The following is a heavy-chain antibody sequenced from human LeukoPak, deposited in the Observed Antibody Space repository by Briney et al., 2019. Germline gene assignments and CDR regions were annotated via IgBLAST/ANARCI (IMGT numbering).Heavy chain of an antibody. Sequence: GGSLRLSCAASGFTFSNAWMSWVRQAPGKGREWVGRIKSKTDGGTTDYAAPVKGRFTISRDDSKNTLYLQMNSLKTEDTAVYYCTNTWYSSSWYWWFDPWGQGTLVTVSS. J-gene: IGHJ5*02. V-gene: IGHV3-15*01. D-gene: IGHD6-13*01. CDR2: IKSKTDGGTT. CDR3: TNTWYSSSWYWWFDP. CDR1: GFTFSNAW.